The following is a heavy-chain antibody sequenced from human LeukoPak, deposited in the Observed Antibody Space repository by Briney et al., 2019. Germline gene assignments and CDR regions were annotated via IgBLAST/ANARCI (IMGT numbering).Heavy chain of an antibody. Sequence: SETLSLTCSVSGGSISSYYWSWIRQPPGKGLEWIGYIYYSGSTNYNPSLKSRVTISVDTSKKQFSLKLSSVTAADTAVYYCARFYYDSSGYYNAFDYWGQGTLVTVSS. V-gene: IGHV4-59*01. CDR3: ARFYYDSSGYYNAFDY. CDR2: IYYSGST. D-gene: IGHD3-22*01. J-gene: IGHJ4*02. CDR1: GGSISSYY.